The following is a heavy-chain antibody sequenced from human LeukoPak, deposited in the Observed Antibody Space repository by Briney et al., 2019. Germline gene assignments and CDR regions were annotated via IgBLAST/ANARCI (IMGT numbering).Heavy chain of an antibody. V-gene: IGHV3-7*01. J-gene: IGHJ3*02. CDR3: ARSGTTYYYDSGSRI. D-gene: IGHD3-22*01. Sequence: GGSLRLSCAASGFTFSNYWMSWVRQAPGKGLEWVAKIKKDGSEKYYGDSVEGRFTISRDNAKNSLYLQMNSLRAEDTAVYYCARSGTTYYYDSGSRIWGQGTMVTVSS. CDR1: GFTFSNYW. CDR2: IKKDGSEK.